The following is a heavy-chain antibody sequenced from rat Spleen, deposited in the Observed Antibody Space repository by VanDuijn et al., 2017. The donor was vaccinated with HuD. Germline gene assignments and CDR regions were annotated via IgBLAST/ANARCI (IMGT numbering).Heavy chain of an antibody. V-gene: IGHV2-1*01. CDR2: IWGDGST. J-gene: IGHJ2*01. CDR3: ARASFDY. Sequence: QVQLKESGPGLVQPSQTLSLICTVSGFSLISNSVHWVRQPPGKGLEWMGGIWGDGSTDYNSALKSRLSISRDTSKSQVYLKMNSLQTGDTATYYCARASFDYWGQGVMVTVSS. CDR1: GFSLISNS.